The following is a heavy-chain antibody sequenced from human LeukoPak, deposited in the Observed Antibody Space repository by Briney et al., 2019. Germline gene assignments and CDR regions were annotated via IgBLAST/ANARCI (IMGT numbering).Heavy chain of an antibody. CDR3: ARADIVVVPAAIGLDWFDP. D-gene: IGHD2-2*01. Sequence: QAGGSLRLSCAASGFTFSTYAMHWVRQAPGKGLEWVAVISYDGSNKYYADSVKGRFTISRDNSKNTLYLQMNSLRAEDTAVYYCARADIVVVPAAIGLDWFDPWGQGTLVTVSS. CDR1: GFTFSTYA. CDR2: ISYDGSNK. J-gene: IGHJ5*02. V-gene: IGHV3-30-3*01.